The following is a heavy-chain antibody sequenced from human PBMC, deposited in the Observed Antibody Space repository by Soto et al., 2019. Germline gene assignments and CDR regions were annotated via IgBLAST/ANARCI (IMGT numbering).Heavy chain of an antibody. CDR3: ARVSSSSG. Sequence: ASVKVSCKASGYTFTSYDINWVRQATGQGLEWMGWMNANNGNTKYAQKFQGRVTITRDTSASTAYMELSSLRSEDTAVYYCARVSSSSGWGQGTLVTVSS. V-gene: IGHV1-8*01. CDR1: GYTFTSYD. D-gene: IGHD6-6*01. CDR2: MNANNGNT. J-gene: IGHJ4*02.